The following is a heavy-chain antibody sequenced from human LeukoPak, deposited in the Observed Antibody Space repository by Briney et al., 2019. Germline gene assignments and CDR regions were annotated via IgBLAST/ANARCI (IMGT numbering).Heavy chain of an antibody. D-gene: IGHD3-22*01. CDR1: GYTFTSYD. CDR2: MNSKSGNT. CDR3: AADRVYDTSGYYPLNFDC. V-gene: IGHV1-8*01. Sequence: GASVKVSCKASGYTFTSYDINWVRQAAGQGREWMGWMNSKSGNTGYVQKFQDRVTMTRNTSISTAYMELSSLRSEDTAVYYCAADRVYDTSGYYPLNFDCWGQGTLVTVSS. J-gene: IGHJ4*02.